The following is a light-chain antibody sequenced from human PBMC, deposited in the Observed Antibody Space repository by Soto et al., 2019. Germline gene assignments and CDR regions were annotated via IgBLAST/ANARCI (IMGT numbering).Light chain of an antibody. V-gene: IGKV1-39*01. CDR3: QQSYSTPYT. Sequence: DIQMTQSPSSLSASVGDRVTITCRASQSISSYLNWYQQKPGKAPKLLIYAPSSLQSGVPSRFSGSGSGTDFTLTISSLQPEHFATYYCQQSYSTPYTFGQGTKLEIK. CDR1: QSISSY. J-gene: IGKJ2*01. CDR2: APS.